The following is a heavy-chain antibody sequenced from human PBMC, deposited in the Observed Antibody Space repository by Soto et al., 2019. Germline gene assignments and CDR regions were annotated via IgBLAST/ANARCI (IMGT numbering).Heavy chain of an antibody. V-gene: IGHV4-39*01. CDR3: ARNSVGATGLDY. Sequence: PSETLSLTCTVSGGSISSSSYYWGWIRQPPGKGLEWIGSIYYSGSTYYNPSLKSRVTISVDTSKNQFSLKLSSVTAADTAVYYCARNSVGATGLDYWGQGTLVTVSS. J-gene: IGHJ4*02. D-gene: IGHD1-26*01. CDR1: GGSISSSSYY. CDR2: IYYSGST.